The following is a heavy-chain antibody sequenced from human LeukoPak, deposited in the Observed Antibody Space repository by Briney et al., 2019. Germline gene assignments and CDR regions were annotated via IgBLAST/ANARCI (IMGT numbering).Heavy chain of an antibody. CDR2: INPNSGGT. CDR3: ARPSRGLRYFDWLWGYYFDY. D-gene: IGHD3-9*01. CDR1: GYTFIDYY. V-gene: IGHV1-2*02. Sequence: ASVKVSCKTSGYTFIDYYMHWVRQAPGQGLEWMGWINPNSGGTNYAQKFQGRVTMTRDTSISTAYMELRSLRSDDTAVYYCARPSRGLRYFDWLWGYYFDYWGQGTLVTVSS. J-gene: IGHJ4*02.